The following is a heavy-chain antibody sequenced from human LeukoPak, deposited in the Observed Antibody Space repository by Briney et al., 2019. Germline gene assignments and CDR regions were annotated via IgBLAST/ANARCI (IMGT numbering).Heavy chain of an antibody. CDR3: ARDQDSYGQDYYDSSGYYR. CDR2: ISSSSSYI. D-gene: IGHD3-22*01. Sequence: GGSLRLSCAPSGFTFSSYSMNWVRQAQGKGLKWVSSISSSSSYIYYADSVKGRFTISRDNAKNSLYLQMNSLRAEDTAVYYCARDQDSYGQDYYDSSGYYRWGQGTLVTVSP. V-gene: IGHV3-21*01. J-gene: IGHJ5*02. CDR1: GFTFSSYS.